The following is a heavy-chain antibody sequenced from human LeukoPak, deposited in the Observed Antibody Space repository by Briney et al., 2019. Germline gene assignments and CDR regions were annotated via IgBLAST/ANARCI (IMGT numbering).Heavy chain of an antibody. V-gene: IGHV4-61*01. J-gene: IGHJ4*02. CDR3: ATSKASGSYYNRGPGYYFDY. CDR2: IYYSGST. D-gene: IGHD3-10*01. CDR1: GGSVSSGSYY. Sequence: SETLSLTCTVSGGSVSSGSYYWSWIRQPPGKELEWIGYIYYSGSTNYNPSLKSRVAISVDTSKDQFSLKLSSVTAADTAVYYCATSKASGSYYNRGPGYYFDYWDQGTLVTVSS.